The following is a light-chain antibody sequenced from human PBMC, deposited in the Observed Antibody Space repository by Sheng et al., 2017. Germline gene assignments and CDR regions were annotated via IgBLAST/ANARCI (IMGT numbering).Light chain of an antibody. J-gene: IGKJ1*01. CDR1: QSISSGS. Sequence: EIVLTQSPGTLSLSPGERATLSCRASQSISSGSLAWYQQKPGQAPRLLISDASTRASGVPARFSGSGSGTEFTLTISRLEPEDFAVYYCQQYDNSPWTFGQGTKLEIK. CDR2: DAS. CDR3: QQYDNSPWT. V-gene: IGKV3-20*01.